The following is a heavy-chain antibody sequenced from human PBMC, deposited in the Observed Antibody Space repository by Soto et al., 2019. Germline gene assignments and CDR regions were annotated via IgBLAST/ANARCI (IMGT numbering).Heavy chain of an antibody. CDR3: AKDRGIAVADSFDY. CDR1: GFTFSSYA. CDR2: ISGSGGST. Sequence: GESLKISCAASGFTFSSYAMSWVRQAPGKGLEWVSAISGSGGSTYYADSVKGRFTISRDNSKNTLYLQMNSLRAEDTAVYYCAKDRGIAVADSFDYWGQGTLVTVSS. D-gene: IGHD6-19*01. J-gene: IGHJ4*02. V-gene: IGHV3-23*01.